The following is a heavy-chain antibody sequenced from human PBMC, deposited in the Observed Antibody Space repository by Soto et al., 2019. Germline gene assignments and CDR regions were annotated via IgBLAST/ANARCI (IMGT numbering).Heavy chain of an antibody. Sequence: GGSLRLSCATSGFTFSDYYMSWIRQAPGKGLEWVSYISSSGSTIYYADSVKGRFTISRDNAKNSLYLQMNSLRAEDTAVYYCARDPREYYFDYWGQGTLVTVSS. V-gene: IGHV3-11*01. J-gene: IGHJ4*02. CDR2: ISSSGSTI. CDR3: ARDPREYYFDY. CDR1: GFTFSDYY.